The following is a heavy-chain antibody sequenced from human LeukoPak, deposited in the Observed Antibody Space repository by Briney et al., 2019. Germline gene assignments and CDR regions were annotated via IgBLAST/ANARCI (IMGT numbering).Heavy chain of an antibody. J-gene: IGHJ3*02. D-gene: IGHD2-21*01. CDR2: ITWNSGRI. V-gene: IGHV3-9*01. CDR1: GLTFDDYA. Sequence: GGSLRLSCAASGLTFDDYAMHWVRQAPGKGLEWVSGITWNSGRIAYADSVKGRFIISRDNAKNSLYLQLNSVRAEDTALYYCTKVKIMRASIPDAFDIWGQGTMVTVSS. CDR3: TKVKIMRASIPDAFDI.